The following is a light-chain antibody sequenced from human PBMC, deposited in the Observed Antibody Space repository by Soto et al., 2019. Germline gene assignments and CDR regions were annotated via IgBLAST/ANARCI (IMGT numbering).Light chain of an antibody. CDR3: QQYDSLPST. Sequence: DIQMTQSPSTLPASVGDRVTITCQASQDITNYLNWYQQKAGKAPKPLIYDASNLETGVPSSFSGSGSGTHFTFTISSLQPEDIATYYCQQYDSLPSTFGQGTRLEIK. CDR1: QDITNY. V-gene: IGKV1-33*01. CDR2: DAS. J-gene: IGKJ5*01.